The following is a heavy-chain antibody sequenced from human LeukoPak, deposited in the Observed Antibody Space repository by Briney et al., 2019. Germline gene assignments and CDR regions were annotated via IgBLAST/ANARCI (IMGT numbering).Heavy chain of an antibody. Sequence: KPSQSLSLTFAVYGVSFSGSYWSWIRQPPGKGLEWIGEINHSGSTNNNPSLKGRVPISVDTSTNQFSLKLRSVPATATAVTYCASGQGGIRIFGVVPFYYYGMDVWGQGTTVTVSS. CDR3: ASGQGGIRIFGVVPFYYYGMDV. D-gene: IGHD3-3*01. J-gene: IGHJ6*02. CDR2: INHSGST. CDR1: GVSFSGSY. V-gene: IGHV4-34*01.